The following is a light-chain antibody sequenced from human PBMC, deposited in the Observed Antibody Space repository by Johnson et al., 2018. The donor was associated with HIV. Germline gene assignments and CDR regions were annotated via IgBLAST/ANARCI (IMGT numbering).Light chain of an antibody. CDR1: SSNIGNNY. Sequence: QSVLTQPPSVSAAPGQTVTISCSGSSSNIGNNYVSWYQHLPGTAPKLLIYGDNKRPSGIPDRFSGSKSGTSATLGITGLQTGDEADYYCGTWDSSLSALAFGTGTKVTVL. CDR2: GDN. CDR3: GTWDSSLSALA. J-gene: IGLJ1*01. V-gene: IGLV1-51*01.